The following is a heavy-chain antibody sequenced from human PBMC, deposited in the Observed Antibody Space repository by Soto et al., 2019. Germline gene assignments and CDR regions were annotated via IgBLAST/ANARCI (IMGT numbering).Heavy chain of an antibody. CDR1: GGSINNSYY. CDR2: LYYSGST. Sequence: PSETLSLTCTVSGGSINNSYYWCWIRQPQGKGLEWIGTLYYSGSTHYNPSLMSRVTISANTSKNQFSLKLSSVTAADTALYYCARLVTIFGVVIRMDVWGQGTTVTVS. D-gene: IGHD3-3*01. V-gene: IGHV4-39*01. J-gene: IGHJ6*02. CDR3: ARLVTIFGVVIRMDV.